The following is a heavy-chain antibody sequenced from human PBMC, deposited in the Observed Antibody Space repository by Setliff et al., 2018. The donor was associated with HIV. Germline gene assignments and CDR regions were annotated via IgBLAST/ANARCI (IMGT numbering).Heavy chain of an antibody. CDR3: AQLSVPYQYGSVPTGVMKY. CDR1: GFTFTSYP. J-gene: IGHJ4*02. D-gene: IGHD3-10*01. CDR2: ISGSGDDT. Sequence: GSLRLSCAASGFTFTSYPMGWVRQAPGKGLEWVSAISGSGDDTLYADSVEGRFTISSDNSKNTLYLQMNSLRAGDTAVYYCAQLSVPYQYGSVPTGVMKYWGQGALVTVSS. V-gene: IGHV3-23*01.